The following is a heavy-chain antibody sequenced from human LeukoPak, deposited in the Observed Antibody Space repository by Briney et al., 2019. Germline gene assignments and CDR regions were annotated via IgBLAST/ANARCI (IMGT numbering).Heavy chain of an antibody. J-gene: IGHJ4*02. Sequence: GGSLRLSCAASGFTFRSSAMSWVRQAPGKGLEWVSGISATGGSTYYADSVKGRFTISRDNSKHTLSLQMNSLRAEDTAVYYCAKGGDYDILTGYYYYFDCWGQGSLVTVSS. D-gene: IGHD3-9*01. CDR3: AKGGDYDILTGYYYYFDC. CDR1: GFTFRSSA. CDR2: ISATGGST. V-gene: IGHV3-23*01.